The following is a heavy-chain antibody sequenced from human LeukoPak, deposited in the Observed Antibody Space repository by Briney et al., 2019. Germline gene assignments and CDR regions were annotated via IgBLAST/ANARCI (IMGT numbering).Heavy chain of an antibody. Sequence: GGSLRLSCAASGFTFSSYAMSWVRQAPGKGLEWVSAISGSGGSTYYADSVKGRFTISRDNSKNTLYLQMNSLRAEDTAVYYCARVNEMATSYYFDYWGQGTLVTVSS. CDR2: ISGSGGST. V-gene: IGHV3-23*01. CDR1: GFTFSSYA. CDR3: ARVNEMATSYYFDY. J-gene: IGHJ4*02. D-gene: IGHD5-24*01.